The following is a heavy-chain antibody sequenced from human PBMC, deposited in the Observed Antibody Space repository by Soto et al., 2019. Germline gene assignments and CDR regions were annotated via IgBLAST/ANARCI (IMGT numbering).Heavy chain of an antibody. CDR2: ISASGSNT. CDR1: GFTFSSYA. CDR3: ATGLGYCSGGSCYVHWYFVL. D-gene: IGHD2-15*01. V-gene: IGHV3-23*01. J-gene: IGHJ2*01. Sequence: EVQLLESGGGLVQSGGSLRLSCAASGFTFSSYAMSWVRQAPGKGLEWVSGISASGSNTYYADSVKGRFTISRDNAKNSLYMKMNSLRAEATAVYYCATGLGYCSGGSCYVHWYFVLWGRGTLVTVSS.